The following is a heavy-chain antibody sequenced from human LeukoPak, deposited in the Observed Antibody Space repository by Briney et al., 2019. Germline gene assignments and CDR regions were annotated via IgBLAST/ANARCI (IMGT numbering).Heavy chain of an antibody. CDR2: INPSGGST. D-gene: IGHD4-17*01. Sequence: GASVKVSCKASGYTFTSYYMHWVRQAPGQGLEWMGIINPSGGSTSYAQKFQGRVTMTRDTSTSTVYMELSSLRPEDTAVYYCARGMTTVTTGAALIFGYWGQGTLVTVSS. J-gene: IGHJ4*02. CDR1: GYTFTSYY. V-gene: IGHV1-46*01. CDR3: ARGMTTVTTGAALIFGY.